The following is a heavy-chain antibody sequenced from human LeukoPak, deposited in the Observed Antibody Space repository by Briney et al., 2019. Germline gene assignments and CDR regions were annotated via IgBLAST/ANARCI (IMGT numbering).Heavy chain of an antibody. Sequence: GGSLRLSCAVSGFTFSDYLMSWVRQAPGKGLEWVANIKQDGNERHYVDSVKGRFTISRDNVKNSLYLQMNSLRAEDTAVYYCARHTTLDPWGQGALVTVSS. CDR1: GFTFSDYL. V-gene: IGHV3-7*01. J-gene: IGHJ5*02. CDR3: ARHTTLDP. D-gene: IGHD1-14*01. CDR2: IKQDGNER.